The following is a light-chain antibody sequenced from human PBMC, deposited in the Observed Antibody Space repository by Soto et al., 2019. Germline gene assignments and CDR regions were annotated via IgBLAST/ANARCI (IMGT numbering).Light chain of an antibody. V-gene: IGKV1-9*01. J-gene: IGKJ1*01. Sequence: DIQLTQSPSFLSASVGDRVTITCRASQGISSYLAWYQQKPGTSPKLLIYDASTLQSGVPSSFSGSGSETEFTLTISSLQPDDFATYYCQQYNSYSRTFGQGTKVEIK. CDR2: DAS. CDR1: QGISSY. CDR3: QQYNSYSRT.